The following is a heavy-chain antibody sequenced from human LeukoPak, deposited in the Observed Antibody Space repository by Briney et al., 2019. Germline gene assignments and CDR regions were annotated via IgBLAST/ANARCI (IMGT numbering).Heavy chain of an antibody. Sequence: SETLSLTCSVSGGSISSSSNYWGWIRQPPGKGLEWIASMYYSGSTYYNSSLKSRVTISVDTSKNQFSLRLSSVTAADTALYYCARHPLKPVASYYFDYWGQGTLVTVSS. V-gene: IGHV4-39*01. CDR1: GGSISSSSNY. J-gene: IGHJ4*02. D-gene: IGHD6-19*01. CDR3: ARHPLKPVASYYFDY. CDR2: MYYSGST.